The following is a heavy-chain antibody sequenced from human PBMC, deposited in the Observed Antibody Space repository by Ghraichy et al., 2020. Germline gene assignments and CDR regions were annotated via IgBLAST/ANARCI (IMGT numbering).Heavy chain of an antibody. Sequence: GGSLRLSCAASGFTFSSYSMNWVRQAPGKGLEWVSSISSSSSYIYYADSVKGRFTISRDNAKNSLYLQMNSLRAEDTAVYYCARTIAYCGGDCYFGPFDYWGQGTLVTVSS. CDR2: ISSSSSYI. D-gene: IGHD2-21*02. CDR3: ARTIAYCGGDCYFGPFDY. CDR1: GFTFSSYS. J-gene: IGHJ4*02. V-gene: IGHV3-21*01.